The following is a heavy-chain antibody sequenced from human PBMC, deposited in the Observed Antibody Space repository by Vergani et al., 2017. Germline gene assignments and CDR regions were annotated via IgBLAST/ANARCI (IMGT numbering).Heavy chain of an antibody. CDR3: AAKVLWFGGPSDY. V-gene: IGHV3-53*01. Sequence: EVQLVESGGGLIQPGGSLRLSCAASGFTVSSNYMSWVRQAPGKGLEWVSVIYSGGSTYYADSVKGRFTISRDNYKNTLYLQMNSLRAEDTAVYYCAAKVLWFGGPSDYWGQGTLVTFSS. CDR2: IYSGGST. CDR1: GFTVSSNY. J-gene: IGHJ4*02. D-gene: IGHD3-10*01.